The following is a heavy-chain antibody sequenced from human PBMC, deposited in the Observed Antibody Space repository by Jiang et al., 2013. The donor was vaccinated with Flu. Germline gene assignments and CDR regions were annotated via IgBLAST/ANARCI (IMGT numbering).Heavy chain of an antibody. CDR1: SSYA. CDR2: ISGSGGST. CDR3: AKDWGELQWRLEDQGPNTASFDY. D-gene: IGHD6-19*01. Sequence: SSYAMSWVRQAPGKGLEWVSAISGSGGSTYYADSVKGRFTISRDNSKNTLYLQMNSLRAEDTAVYYCAKDWGELQWRLEDQGPNTASFDYWGQGTLVTVSS. J-gene: IGHJ4*02. V-gene: IGHV3-23*01.